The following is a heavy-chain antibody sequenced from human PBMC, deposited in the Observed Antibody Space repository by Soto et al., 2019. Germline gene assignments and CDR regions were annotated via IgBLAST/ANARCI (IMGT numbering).Heavy chain of an antibody. CDR2: IWPDGNDK. J-gene: IGHJ5*02. D-gene: IGHD2-15*01. CDR3: ARDRVTVVVNNWFDP. V-gene: IGHV3-33*01. Sequence: QVQLVESGGGVVQPGRSLRLSCAASGFTFSSYAMHWVRQAPGKGLKWVAVIWPDGNDKYYADSVKGRFTISRDNSKNTLYLQLNSLRVEDTAVYFCARDRVTVVVNNWFDPWGQGPLVTVSS. CDR1: GFTFSSYA.